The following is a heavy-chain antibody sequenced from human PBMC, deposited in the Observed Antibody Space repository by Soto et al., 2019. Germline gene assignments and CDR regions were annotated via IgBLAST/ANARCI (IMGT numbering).Heavy chain of an antibody. Sequence: SVKVSCKASGGTFSSYAISWVRQAPGQGLEWMGGIIPIFGTANYAQKFQGRVTITADESTSTAYMELSSLRSEDTAVYYCARDYDFWSCYPGLVDYYGMDVWGQGTTVTVSS. CDR2: IIPIFGTA. D-gene: IGHD3-3*01. CDR3: ARDYDFWSCYPGLVDYYGMDV. J-gene: IGHJ6*02. CDR1: GGTFSSYA. V-gene: IGHV1-69*13.